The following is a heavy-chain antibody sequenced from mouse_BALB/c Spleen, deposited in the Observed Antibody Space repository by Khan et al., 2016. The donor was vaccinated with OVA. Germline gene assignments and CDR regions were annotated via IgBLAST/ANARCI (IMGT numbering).Heavy chain of an antibody. CDR1: GFSLTTYG. CDR3: ARNRGGYFDY. J-gene: IGHJ2*01. CDR2: IWSGGST. V-gene: IGHV2-2*02. Sequence: VELVESGPGLVQPSQSLSITCTVSGFSLTTYGVHWVRQSPGKGLEWLGVIWSGGSTDYDAAFISRLSISKANSKSQVFFKMNSLQANDTAIYCCARNRGGYFDYWGQGTTLTVSS. D-gene: IGHD3-3*01.